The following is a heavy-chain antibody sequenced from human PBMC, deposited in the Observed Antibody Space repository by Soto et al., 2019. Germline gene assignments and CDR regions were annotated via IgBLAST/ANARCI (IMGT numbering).Heavy chain of an antibody. D-gene: IGHD1-1*01. V-gene: IGHV3-53*02. CDR3: ARARKWNDLDI. Sequence: DVQLVETGGGLIQPGGSLRLSCAASGFSVSSDYMNWVRQDPVKGLEWISVIYSGGSTYYADSVRGRFTISRDNSENTLVLQMDSLRVEDTAVYYCARARKWNDLDIWGQGTMVTVSS. CDR1: GFSVSSDY. J-gene: IGHJ3*02. CDR2: IYSGGST.